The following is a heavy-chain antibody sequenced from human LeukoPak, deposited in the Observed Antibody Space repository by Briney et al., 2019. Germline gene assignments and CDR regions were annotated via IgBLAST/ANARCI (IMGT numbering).Heavy chain of an antibody. CDR1: GGTFTIYT. D-gene: IGHD5-12*01. Sequence: SVKVSSKASGGTFTIYTISWVRQAPGQGLEWMGRIIPILGIANYAQKFQGRVTITADKSTSTAYMELSSLRSEDTAVYYCARVPLSIPLYGGYDVFDYWGQGTLVTVSS. CDR2: IIPILGIA. CDR3: ARVPLSIPLYGGYDVFDY. J-gene: IGHJ4*02. V-gene: IGHV1-69*02.